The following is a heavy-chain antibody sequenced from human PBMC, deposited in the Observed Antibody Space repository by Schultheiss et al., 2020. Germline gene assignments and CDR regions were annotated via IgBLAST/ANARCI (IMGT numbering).Heavy chain of an antibody. V-gene: IGHV3-23*01. J-gene: IGHJ4*02. CDR2: ISGSGGST. CDR1: GFAFSTYW. CDR3: RVSTVAVVPAPHFDY. Sequence: GGSLRLSCAASGFAFSTYWMHWVRQAPGKGLVWVSAISGSGGSTYYADSVKGRFTISRDNSKNTLYLQMNSLRAEDTAVYYCRVSTVAVVPAPHFDYWGQGTLVTVSS. D-gene: IGHD2-2*01.